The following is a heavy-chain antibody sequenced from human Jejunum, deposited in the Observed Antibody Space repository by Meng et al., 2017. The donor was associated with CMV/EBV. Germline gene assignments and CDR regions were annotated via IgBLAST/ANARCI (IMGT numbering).Heavy chain of an antibody. V-gene: IGHV3-74*01. D-gene: IGHD1-26*01. Sequence: EVQLVESGGGLVKPGGSLGLSCAASGFTFSSYWIHWVRQVPGKGLVWVSRVNTDESRTNYADSVEGRFTISRDNAKNKVYLQMNSLRAEDTAVYYCVRGGVGATGLDYWGQGTLVTVSS. CDR2: VNTDESRT. J-gene: IGHJ4*02. CDR3: VRGGVGATGLDY. CDR1: GFTFSSYW.